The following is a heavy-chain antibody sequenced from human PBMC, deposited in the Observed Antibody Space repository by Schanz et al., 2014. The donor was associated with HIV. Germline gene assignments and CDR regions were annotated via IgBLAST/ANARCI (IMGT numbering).Heavy chain of an antibody. CDR2: LSGSGDST. CDR1: GFTFSTYA. Sequence: EVQLLESGGGLVQPGGSLRLSCAASGFTFSTYAMSWVRQAPGKGLEWVSALSGSGDSTYYADSVKGRFTISRDNSKNTLYLQMNSLRVEDTAVYYCARPVDIAMVPKLAFDYWGQGTLVTVSS. V-gene: IGHV3-23*01. D-gene: IGHD5-18*01. J-gene: IGHJ4*02. CDR3: ARPVDIAMVPKLAFDY.